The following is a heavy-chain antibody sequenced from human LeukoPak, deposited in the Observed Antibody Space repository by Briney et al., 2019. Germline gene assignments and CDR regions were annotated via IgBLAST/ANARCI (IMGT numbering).Heavy chain of an antibody. CDR3: AKGSAAARPYYFDF. Sequence: GSLRLSCAASGFTFSHYAMGWVRQAPGEGLEWISAITDSGGDTYYADSVKGRFTISRDNSKSTLDLQMNSLRVEDTAVYYCAKGSAAARPYYFDFWGQGTLVTVSS. D-gene: IGHD6-6*01. CDR2: ITDSGGDT. V-gene: IGHV3-23*01. J-gene: IGHJ4*02. CDR1: GFTFSHYA.